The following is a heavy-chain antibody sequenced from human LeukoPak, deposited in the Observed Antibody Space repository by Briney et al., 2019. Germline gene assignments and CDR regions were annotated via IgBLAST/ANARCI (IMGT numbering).Heavy chain of an antibody. CDR2: IISNGGST. V-gene: IGHV3-64D*06. CDR3: VKVLTGYYYYFDS. CDR1: GFTFSSYA. D-gene: IGHD3-9*01. J-gene: IGHJ4*02. Sequence: GGFLRLSCSASGFTFSSYAMHWVRQAPGKGLEYVSGIISNGGSTYYADSVKGRFTTSRDNSKNTLYLQMSSLRAEDTAVYYCVKVLTGYYYYFDSWGQGTLVTVSS.